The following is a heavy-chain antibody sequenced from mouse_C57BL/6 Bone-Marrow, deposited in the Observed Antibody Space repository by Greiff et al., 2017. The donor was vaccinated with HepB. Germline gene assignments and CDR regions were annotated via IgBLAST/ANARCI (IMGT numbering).Heavy chain of an antibody. CDR1: GYTFTSFW. J-gene: IGHJ2*01. CDR3: AGEYITTVVAFDY. CDR2: IYPGSGST. Sequence: QVQLQQPGAELVKPGASVKMSCKASGYTFTSFWITWVKQRPGQGLEWIGDIYPGSGSTNYNEKFKSKATLTVDTSSSTAYLQLSSLTSEDSAVYYCAGEYITTVVAFDYWGQGTTLTVSS. D-gene: IGHD1-1*01. V-gene: IGHV1-55*01.